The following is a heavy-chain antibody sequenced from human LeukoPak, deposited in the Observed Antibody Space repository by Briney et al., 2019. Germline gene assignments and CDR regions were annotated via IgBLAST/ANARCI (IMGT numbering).Heavy chain of an antibody. J-gene: IGHJ4*02. CDR1: GFTFTSYG. Sequence: PGGSLRLSCEASGFTFTSYGMTWVRQAPGKGLEWVAGISKSGGDTYYADSVKGQFIISRDNSKNTLYLHMDRLRVDDTAVYYCEGSWSWGQGTLVTVSS. CDR3: EGSWS. V-gene: IGHV3-23*01. CDR2: ISKSGGDT. D-gene: IGHD3-3*01.